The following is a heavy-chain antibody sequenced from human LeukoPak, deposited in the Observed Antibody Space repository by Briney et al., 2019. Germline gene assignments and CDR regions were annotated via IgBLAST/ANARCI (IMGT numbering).Heavy chain of an antibody. CDR3: ARSQFYGSGSYQGRWFDP. D-gene: IGHD3-10*01. Sequence: SETLSLTCTVSGGSISSSSYYWGWIRQPPGKGLEWIGSIYYSGSTYHNPSLKSRVNISVDTSKNQFSLKLTSVTAADTAVYYCARSQFYGSGSYQGRWFDPWGQGTLVTVSS. CDR1: GGSISSSSYY. CDR2: IYYSGST. V-gene: IGHV4-39*07. J-gene: IGHJ5*02.